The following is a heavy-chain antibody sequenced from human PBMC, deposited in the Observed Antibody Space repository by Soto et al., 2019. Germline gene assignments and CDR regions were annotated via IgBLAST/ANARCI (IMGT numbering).Heavy chain of an antibody. CDR1: GYTFTSYG. CDR3: TRTLDARTKSWYFDL. Sequence: ASVKVSWKASGYTFTSYGISWVRQAPGQGLEWMGWISAYNGNTNYAQKLQGRVTMTTDTSTSTAYMELRSLRSEDTAVYYCTRTLDARTKSWYFDLWGRGTLVTVSS. D-gene: IGHD1-7*01. CDR2: ISAYNGNT. V-gene: IGHV1-18*01. J-gene: IGHJ2*01.